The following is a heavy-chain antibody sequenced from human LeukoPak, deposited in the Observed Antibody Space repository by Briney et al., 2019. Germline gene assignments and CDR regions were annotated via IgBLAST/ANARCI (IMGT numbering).Heavy chain of an antibody. Sequence: ASVKVSCKASGYTFTGYYMHWVRQAPGQGLEWMGWINPNSGNTGYAQKFQGRVTITRNTSISTAYMELSSLRPEDTAVYYRARRSGGYESVYYYYYMDVWGKGTTVTVSS. CDR2: INPNSGNT. CDR1: GYTFTGYY. CDR3: ARRSGGYESVYYYYYMDV. J-gene: IGHJ6*03. D-gene: IGHD5-12*01. V-gene: IGHV1-8*03.